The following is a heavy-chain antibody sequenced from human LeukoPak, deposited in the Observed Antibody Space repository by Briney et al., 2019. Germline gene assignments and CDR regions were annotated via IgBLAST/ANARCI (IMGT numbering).Heavy chain of an antibody. V-gene: IGHV3-11*06. CDR1: GFTFSDYY. D-gene: IGHD4-17*01. Sequence: GGSLRLSCAASGFTFSDYYMSWIRQAPGKGLEWVSYISSSSSYTNYADSVKGRFTISRDNTKNSLYLQMNNLRAEDTAVYYCARGGADYVIAYWGQGTLVTVSS. CDR2: ISSSSSYT. J-gene: IGHJ4*02. CDR3: ARGGADYVIAY.